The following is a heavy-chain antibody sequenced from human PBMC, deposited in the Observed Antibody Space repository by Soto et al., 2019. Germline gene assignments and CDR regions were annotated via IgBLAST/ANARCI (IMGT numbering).Heavy chain of an antibody. CDR2: INHSGST. J-gene: IGHJ4*02. CDR1: GGSFSGYY. D-gene: IGHD3-10*01. Sequence: QVQLQQWGAGLLKPSETLSLTCAVYGGSFSGYYWSWIRQPPGKGLEWIGEINHSGSTNYNPSLKSRVTISVDTSKNQFSLKLSSVTAADTAVYYCARGQAPGGYFDYWGQGTLVTVSS. CDR3: ARGQAPGGYFDY. V-gene: IGHV4-34*01.